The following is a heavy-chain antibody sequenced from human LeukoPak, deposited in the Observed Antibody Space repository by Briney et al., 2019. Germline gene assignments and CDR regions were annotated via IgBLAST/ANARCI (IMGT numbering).Heavy chain of an antibody. Sequence: SETLSLTCAVYGGSFSGYYWSWIRQPPGKGLEWIGEINHSGSTNYNPSLKSRVTISVDTSKNQFSLKLSSVTAADTAVYYCAREEQWLGYSYRRYYYYGMDVWGQGTTVTVSS. CDR2: INHSGST. V-gene: IGHV4-34*01. CDR1: GGSFSGYY. J-gene: IGHJ6*02. D-gene: IGHD6-19*01. CDR3: AREEQWLGYSYRRYYYYGMDV.